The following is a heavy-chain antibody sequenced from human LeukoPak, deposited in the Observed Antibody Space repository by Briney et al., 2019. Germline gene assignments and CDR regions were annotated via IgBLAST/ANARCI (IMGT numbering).Heavy chain of an antibody. CDR3: ARDPRFEVIGWFDP. Sequence: ASVKVSCKASGGTFSSYAISWVRQAPGQGLEWMGRIIPIFGTANYAQKFQGRVTITTAESTSTAYMELSSLRSEDTAVYYCARDPRFEVIGWFDPWGQGTLVTVSS. J-gene: IGHJ5*02. CDR1: GGTFSSYA. CDR2: IIPIFGTA. V-gene: IGHV1-69*05. D-gene: IGHD3-10*01.